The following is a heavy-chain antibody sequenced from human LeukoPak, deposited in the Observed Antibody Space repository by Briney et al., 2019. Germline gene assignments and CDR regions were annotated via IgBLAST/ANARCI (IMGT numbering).Heavy chain of an antibody. CDR3: ARAEFRNHYYMDV. Sequence: SETLSLTCTVSGGSISSSSYYWGWIRQPPGKGLEWIGSLYSSGSTYYNPSLKSRVTISVDTSKNQFSLKLRSVTAADTAVYYCARAEFRNHYYMDVWGKGTTVTVSS. J-gene: IGHJ6*03. D-gene: IGHD1-14*01. CDR1: GGSISSSSYY. V-gene: IGHV4-39*01. CDR2: LYSSGST.